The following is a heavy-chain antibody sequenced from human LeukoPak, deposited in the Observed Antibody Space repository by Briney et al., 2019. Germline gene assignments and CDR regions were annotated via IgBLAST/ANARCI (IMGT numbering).Heavy chain of an antibody. CDR3: TSVGAGAFDY. V-gene: IGHV3-49*04. D-gene: IGHD1-26*01. CDR1: GFTFGDYA. J-gene: IGHJ4*02. Sequence: GGPLRLSCTASGFTFGDYAMSWVRQAPGKGLEWVGFIRSKAYGGTTEYAASVKGRFTISRDDSKSIAYLQMNSLKTEDTAVYYCTSVGAGAFDYWGQGTLVTVSS. CDR2: IRSKAYGGTT.